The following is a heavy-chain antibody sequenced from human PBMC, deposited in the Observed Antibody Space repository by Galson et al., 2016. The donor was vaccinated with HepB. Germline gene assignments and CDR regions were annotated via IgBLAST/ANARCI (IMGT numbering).Heavy chain of an antibody. CDR1: GASIKSHY. J-gene: IGHJ3*01. D-gene: IGHD3-9*01. V-gene: IGHV4-4*07. Sequence: SETLSLTCSVSGASIKSHYWSWIRQPAGRGLEWIGRVHISGSTNYNPSLKSRLAMSIDTTNNRFSLDLTSVTAADTAFYFCARVGTTYYDIFAGAGDAFDLWGHGTMVTVSS. CDR3: ARVGTTYYDIFAGAGDAFDL. CDR2: VHISGST.